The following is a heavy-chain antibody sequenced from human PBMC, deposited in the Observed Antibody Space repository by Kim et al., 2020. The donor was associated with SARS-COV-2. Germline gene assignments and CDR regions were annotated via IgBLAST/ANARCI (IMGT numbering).Heavy chain of an antibody. J-gene: IGHJ4*02. CDR1: GFTFSSFW. Sequence: GGSLRLSCAASGFTFSSFWMHWVRQAPGKGLEWVSRIQSDGSSITYADSVKGRFTISRDNAKNTLYLQMNSLRVEDTAVYYCAPQITSGYSWGQGTLVTVSS. CDR3: APQITSGYS. V-gene: IGHV3-74*01. CDR2: IQSDGSSI. D-gene: IGHD5-18*01.